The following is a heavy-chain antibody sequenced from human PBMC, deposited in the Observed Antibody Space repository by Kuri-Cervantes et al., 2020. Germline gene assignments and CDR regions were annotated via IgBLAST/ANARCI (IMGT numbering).Heavy chain of an antibody. V-gene: IGHV1-8*02. J-gene: IGHJ3*02. CDR1: GYTFTGYY. CDR3: ARVKRSGGDLLDAFDI. CDR2: MNPDSGNT. D-gene: IGHD2-21*02. Sequence: ASVKVSCKASGYTFTGYYMHWVRQATGQGLEWMGWMNPDSGNTDYAQKFQGRVTMTRDTSINTAYMELSSLRSEDTAVYYCARVKRSGGDLLDAFDIWGQGTLVTVSS.